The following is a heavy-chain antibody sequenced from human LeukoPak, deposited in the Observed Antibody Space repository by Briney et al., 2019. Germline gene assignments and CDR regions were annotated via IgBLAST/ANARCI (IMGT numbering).Heavy chain of an antibody. D-gene: IGHD3-22*01. Sequence: GGSLRLSCAASGFTFSSYAMSWVRQAPGKGLEWVSATVGSGGSTYYADSVKGRFTISRDNSKNTLYLQMNSLRAEDTAVYYCAKGYYYDSSGYPYYYGMDVWGQGTTVTASS. V-gene: IGHV3-23*01. J-gene: IGHJ6*02. CDR3: AKGYYYDSSGYPYYYGMDV. CDR2: TVGSGGST. CDR1: GFTFSSYA.